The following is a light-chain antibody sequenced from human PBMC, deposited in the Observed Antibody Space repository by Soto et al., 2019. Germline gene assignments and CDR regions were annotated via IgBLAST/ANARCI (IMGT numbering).Light chain of an antibody. CDR1: QRVYSN. V-gene: IGKV3-15*01. CDR2: GAS. Sequence: SPDTLSVSPGESATLSCRASQRVYSNLAWYQQRPHQAPRLLIYGASTRATGVPARFSGRGSATEFTPTISSLQSQDFAVYYCQQYTNWPPNTFGQGTRLEIK. CDR3: QQYTNWPPNT. J-gene: IGKJ5*01.